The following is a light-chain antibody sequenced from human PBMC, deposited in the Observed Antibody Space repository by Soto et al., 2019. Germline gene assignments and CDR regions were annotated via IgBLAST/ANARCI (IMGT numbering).Light chain of an antibody. Sequence: EILMTQSPATLSGSPGEGATLSCRASHRVNTYLAWYQQRPGQAPRLLIYDASNRATGIPARFSGSGSGTDFNLTISSLETEDFAVYYCQQRSNWPWTFGQGTKVDIK. CDR3: QQRSNWPWT. CDR2: DAS. CDR1: HRVNTY. J-gene: IGKJ1*01. V-gene: IGKV3-11*01.